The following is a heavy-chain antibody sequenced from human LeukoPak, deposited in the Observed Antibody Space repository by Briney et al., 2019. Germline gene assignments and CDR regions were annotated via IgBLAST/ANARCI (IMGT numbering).Heavy chain of an antibody. Sequence: GGSLRLSCAASGFSFSSCAMSWVRQAPGKGPQWVSGVSDDGNSRYYADSLKGRFTISRDNSANTVYLQMNNLADEDTAVYSWEKEGEGHTYAPKTGPPPWGQGPRVTVSS. D-gene: IGHD1-1*01. CDR3: EKEGEGHTYAPKTGPPP. CDR2: VSDDGNSR. CDR1: GFSFSSCA. J-gene: IGHJ5*02. V-gene: IGHV3-23*01.